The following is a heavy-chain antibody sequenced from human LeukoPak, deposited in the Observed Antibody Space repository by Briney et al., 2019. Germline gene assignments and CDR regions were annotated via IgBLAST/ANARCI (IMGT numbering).Heavy chain of an antibody. CDR1: GFTFRDFY. J-gene: IGHJ5*02. CDR3: AREISSWYNWFDP. D-gene: IGHD6-13*01. Sequence: GGSLRLSCAASGFTFRDFYMGWIRQAPGKGLEWVSYISSSGSEEYYADSVKGRFTISRDNAKNSLYLEMNSLRAEDTAVYYCAREISSWYNWFDPWGQGTLVTVSS. V-gene: IGHV3-11*01. CDR2: ISSSGSEE.